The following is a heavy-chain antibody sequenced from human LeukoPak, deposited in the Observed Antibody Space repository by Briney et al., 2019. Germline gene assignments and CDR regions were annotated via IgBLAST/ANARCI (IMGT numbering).Heavy chain of an antibody. V-gene: IGHV1-24*01. CDR1: GYMFTELS. CDR2: FDLEDDEK. Sequence: ASVKLSCKVSGYMFTELSMHWVRQAPGKGLEWMGGFDLEDDEKMYAQKFQGRVTMTEDTSTDTAYMELSRLRSEDTAVYYCAAELSSGYFDYWGQGTLVTVSS. CDR3: AAELSSGYFDY. D-gene: IGHD3-22*01. J-gene: IGHJ4*02.